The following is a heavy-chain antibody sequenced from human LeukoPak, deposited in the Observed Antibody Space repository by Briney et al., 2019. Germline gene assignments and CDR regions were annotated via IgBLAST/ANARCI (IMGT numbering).Heavy chain of an antibody. V-gene: IGHV1-18*01. CDR2: ISADNGNT. CDR1: GYTFTSYG. CDR3: ARLGYGGNFFDY. J-gene: IGHJ4*02. D-gene: IGHD4-23*01. Sequence: ASVKVSCKAPGYTFTSYGIYWVRQAPGQGLEGMGWISADNGNTNYAQKLQGRVTMTTDTSTSTAYMELWRLRSDDTAVYYCARLGYGGNFFDYWGQGTLVTASS.